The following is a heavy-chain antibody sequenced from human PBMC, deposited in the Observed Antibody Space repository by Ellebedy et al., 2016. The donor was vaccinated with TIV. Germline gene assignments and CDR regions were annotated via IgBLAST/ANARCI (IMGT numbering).Heavy chain of an antibody. CDR3: AKLGRHFEQDLGSRGRYYYYIDV. CDR1: GVTFSRCA. CDR2: IGPSGDST. D-gene: IGHD3-9*01. Sequence: GESLKISXAVSGVTFSRCAMNWVRQAPGKGLECVSPIGPSGDSTNYADSVKGRFTISRDNSQNTLSLQMNSLRTDDTATYYCAKLGRHFEQDLGSRGRYYYYIDVWGKGTTVTVSS. V-gene: IGHV3-23*01. J-gene: IGHJ6*03.